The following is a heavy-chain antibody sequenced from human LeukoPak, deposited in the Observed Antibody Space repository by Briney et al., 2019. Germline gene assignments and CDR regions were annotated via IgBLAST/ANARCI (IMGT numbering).Heavy chain of an antibody. J-gene: IGHJ4*02. V-gene: IGHV4-61*05. Sequence: SETLSLTCTVSGGSISSSSYYWGWIRQPPGKGLEWIGYIYYSGSTNYNPSLKSRVTISVDTSKNQFSLKLSSVTAADTAVYYCGSAYYDSSGYYDYWGQGTLVTVSS. CDR2: IYYSGST. D-gene: IGHD3-22*01. CDR3: GSAYYDSSGYYDY. CDR1: GGSISSSSYY.